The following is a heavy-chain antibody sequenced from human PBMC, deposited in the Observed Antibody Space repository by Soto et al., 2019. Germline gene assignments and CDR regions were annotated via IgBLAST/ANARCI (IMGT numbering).Heavy chain of an antibody. CDR1: GYTFTGYY. J-gene: IGHJ5*02. Sequence: ASVKVSCKASGYTFTGYYMHWVRQAPGQGLEWMGWINPNSGGTNYAQKFQGRVTMTRDTSISTAYMELSRLRYDDTAVYYCARESGSGSYSHDPWGQGTLVTVSS. CDR2: INPNSGGT. V-gene: IGHV1-2*02. CDR3: ARESGSGSYSHDP. D-gene: IGHD3-10*01.